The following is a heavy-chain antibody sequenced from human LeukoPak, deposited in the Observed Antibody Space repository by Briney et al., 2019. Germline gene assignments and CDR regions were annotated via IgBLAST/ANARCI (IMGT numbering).Heavy chain of an antibody. D-gene: IGHD3-3*02. CDR1: GGSFSGYY. Sequence: TPSETLSLTCAVYGGSFSGYYWSWIRQPPGKGLEWIGEINHSGSTNYNPSLKSRVTISVDTSKNQFSLKLSSVTAADTAVYYCARGPFYSSPDYWGQGTRVIVSS. CDR2: INHSGST. V-gene: IGHV4-34*01. J-gene: IGHJ4*02. CDR3: ARGPFYSSPDY.